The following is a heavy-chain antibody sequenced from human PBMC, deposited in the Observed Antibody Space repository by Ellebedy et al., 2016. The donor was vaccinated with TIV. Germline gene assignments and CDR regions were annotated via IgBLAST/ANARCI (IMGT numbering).Heavy chain of an antibody. J-gene: IGHJ3*02. CDR3: ASDGSYGDYLSPTHAFVM. CDR2: IKQDGGET. D-gene: IGHD4-17*01. V-gene: IGHV3-7*01. Sequence: GGSLRLSCAASRFSFSSYWMSWVRQAPGKGLEWVANIKQDGGETYYGDSVKGRFTISRDNAKTSLYLLMNSLRADDTAMYYCASDGSYGDYLSPTHAFVMWGQGTMVSVSS. CDR1: RFSFSSYW.